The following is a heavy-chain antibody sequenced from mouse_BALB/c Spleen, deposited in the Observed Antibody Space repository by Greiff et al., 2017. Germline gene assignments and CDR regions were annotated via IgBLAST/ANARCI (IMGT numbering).Heavy chain of an antibody. D-gene: IGHD1-1*01. CDR1: GFTFSSSG. Sequence: EVKLMESGGGLVQPGGSLKLSCAASGFTFSSSGMHWVRQAPEKGLEWVAYISSGSSTIYYADTVKGRFTISRDNPKNTLFLQMTSLRSEDTAMYYCARCGGSSYGYAMDYWGQGTSVTVSS. CDR3: ARCGGSSYGYAMDY. CDR2: ISSGSSTI. V-gene: IGHV5-17*02. J-gene: IGHJ4*01.